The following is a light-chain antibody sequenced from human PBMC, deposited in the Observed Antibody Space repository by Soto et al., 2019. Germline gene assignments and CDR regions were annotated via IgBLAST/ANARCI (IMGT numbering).Light chain of an antibody. CDR2: EVS. Sequence: QSVLTQPASVSGSPGQSITISCTGTSSDVGSYNLVSWYQQHPGKAPKLMIYEVSKRPSGVSNRFSGSKSGNTASLTISGLQAEDEADYYCCPYAGSSTFGPTFGTGTKVTVL. V-gene: IGLV2-23*02. CDR3: CPYAGSSTFGPT. J-gene: IGLJ1*01. CDR1: SSDVGSYNL.